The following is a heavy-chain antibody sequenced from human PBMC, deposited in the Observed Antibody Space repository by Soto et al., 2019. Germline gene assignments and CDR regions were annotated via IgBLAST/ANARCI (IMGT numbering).Heavy chain of an antibody. CDR1: GGSVNSGDYY. Sequence: SSETLSLTCTVSGGSVNSGDYYWSWIRQPPGKGLEWIGYIYYSGSTNYSPSLKSRVTISVDTSKNQFSLNLSSVTAADTAVYYCARHVVRGIMRLVPWCQGSLVTVSS. V-gene: IGHV4-61*08. D-gene: IGHD3-10*01. CDR2: IYYSGST. J-gene: IGHJ5*02. CDR3: ARHVVRGIMRLVP.